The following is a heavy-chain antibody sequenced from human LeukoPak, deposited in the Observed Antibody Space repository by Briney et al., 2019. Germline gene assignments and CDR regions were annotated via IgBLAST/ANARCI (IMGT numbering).Heavy chain of an antibody. D-gene: IGHD3-10*01. J-gene: IGHJ3*02. Sequence: PGRSLRLSCAASGFTFSSYGMHWVRQAPGKGLEWVAVIWYDGSNKYYADSVKGRFTISRDNSKNTLYLQMNSLIAEDTAVYYCASGPLWFGGIGDAFDIWGQGTMVTVSS. V-gene: IGHV3-33*01. CDR2: IWYDGSNK. CDR3: ASGPLWFGGIGDAFDI. CDR1: GFTFSSYG.